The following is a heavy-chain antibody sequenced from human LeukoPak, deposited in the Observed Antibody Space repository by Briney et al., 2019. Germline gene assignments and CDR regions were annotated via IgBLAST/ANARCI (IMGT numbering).Heavy chain of an antibody. V-gene: IGHV1-46*01. CDR3: ARDGDIYCSSTSCQSGFYYYGMDV. Sequence: ASVKVSCKASGYTFTSYYMHWVRQAPGQGLEWMGIINPSGGSTSYAQKFQGRVTMTRDTSTSTVYMELSSLRSEDTAVYYCARDGDIYCSSTSCQSGFYYYGMDVWGQGTTVAVSS. D-gene: IGHD2-2*01. CDR2: INPSGGST. CDR1: GYTFTSYY. J-gene: IGHJ6*02.